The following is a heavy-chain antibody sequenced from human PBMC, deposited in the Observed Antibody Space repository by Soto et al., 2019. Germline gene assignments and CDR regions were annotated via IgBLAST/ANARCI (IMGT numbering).Heavy chain of an antibody. V-gene: IGHV3-48*02. CDR2: ISSSSSTI. D-gene: IGHD6-6*01. CDR3: AREGGRIAARRFYYYGMDV. Sequence: GSLRLSCAASGFTFSSYSMNWVRQAPGKGLEWVSYISSSSSTIYYADSVKGRFTISRDNAKNSLYLQMNSLRDEDTAVYYCAREGGRIAARRFYYYGMDVWGQGTTVTVSS. J-gene: IGHJ6*02. CDR1: GFTFSSYS.